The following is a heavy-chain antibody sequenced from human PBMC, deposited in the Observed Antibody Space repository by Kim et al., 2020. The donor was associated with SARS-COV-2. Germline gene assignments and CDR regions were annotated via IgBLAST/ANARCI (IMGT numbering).Heavy chain of an antibody. CDR3: ARVETRIGRSGPYDEH. J-gene: IGHJ4*02. Sequence: GGSLRLSCAASGFTFGKYTMHWVRQAPGKGLEWVAAISYDGSGKFYADSVKGRFTISRDNSKNTLYLQMNSLRGDDTAVYYCARVETRIGRSGPYDEHWGQGTLVTVSS. CDR1: GFTFGKYT. D-gene: IGHD3-3*01. V-gene: IGHV3-30-3*01. CDR2: ISYDGSGK.